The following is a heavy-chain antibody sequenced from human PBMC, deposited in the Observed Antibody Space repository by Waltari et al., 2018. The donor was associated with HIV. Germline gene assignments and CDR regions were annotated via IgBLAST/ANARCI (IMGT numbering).Heavy chain of an antibody. D-gene: IGHD3-16*01. CDR3: ARDFWGGYYYGMDV. CDR2: ISSSSSYI. V-gene: IGHV3-21*01. Sequence: GSLRLSCAASGFTFSSYSMNWVRQAPGKGLEWVSSISSSSSYIYYTDSVKGRFTISRDNAKNSLYLQMNSLRAEDTAVYYCARDFWGGYYYGMDVWGQGTTVTVSS. J-gene: IGHJ6*02. CDR1: GFTFSSYS.